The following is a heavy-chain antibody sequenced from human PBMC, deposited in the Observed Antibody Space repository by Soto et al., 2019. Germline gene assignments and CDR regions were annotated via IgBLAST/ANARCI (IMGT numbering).Heavy chain of an antibody. CDR1: GYRFISHY. CDR3: ARCGRVGASDLSGF. D-gene: IGHD1-1*01. CDR2: INAYTGNT. V-gene: IGHV1-18*01. J-gene: IGHJ3*01. Sequence: QVQLLQSGGEVKKPGASVKVSFKASGYRFISHYITWVRKAPGQGLEWMGWINAYTGNTNHAQRVQGRVTMSTDTSTGTAYRELRSLRSDDAAVYYCARCGRVGASDLSGFWGQGTLVTVSS.